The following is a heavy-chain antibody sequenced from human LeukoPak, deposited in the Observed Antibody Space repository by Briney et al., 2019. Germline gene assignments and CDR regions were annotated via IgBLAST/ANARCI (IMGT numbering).Heavy chain of an antibody. D-gene: IGHD2-8*01. J-gene: IGHJ4*02. CDR3: AAWGMGY. Sequence: EPGGSLRLSCTVSGFTFTEAWMSWVRQAPGGGLEWVGRIKSKVHGGTADYATAVKGRFTISRDDSIGTLYLQMNSLRAEDTAVYFCAAWGMGYWGQGTLVTVSS. CDR2: IKSKVHGGTA. CDR1: GFTFTEAW. V-gene: IGHV3-15*01.